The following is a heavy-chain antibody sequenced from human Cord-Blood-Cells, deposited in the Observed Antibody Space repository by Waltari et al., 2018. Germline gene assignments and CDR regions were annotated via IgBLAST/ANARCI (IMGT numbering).Heavy chain of an antibody. CDR3: ARFLDPGSGKKWYFDL. CDR2: MNPNSGNT. D-gene: IGHD3-3*01. J-gene: IGHJ2*01. V-gene: IGHV1-8*01. CDR1: GYTFTSYD. Sequence: QVQLVQSGAAVKKPGASVKVSCTASGYTFTSYDINWVRQATGQGLEWMGWMNPNSGNTGYAQKFQGRVTMTRNTSISTAYMELSSLRSEDTAVYYCARFLDPGSGKKWYFDLWGRGTLVTVSS.